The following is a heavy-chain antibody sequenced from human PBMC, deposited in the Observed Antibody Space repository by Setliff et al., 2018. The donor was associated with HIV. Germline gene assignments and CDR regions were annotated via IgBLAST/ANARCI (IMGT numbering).Heavy chain of an antibody. CDR3: ARHLLRGYIYIVFDY. D-gene: IGHD5-18*01. V-gene: IGHV4-30-4*08. CDR2: IHNSGTT. J-gene: IGHJ4*02. Sequence: SETLSLTCTVSDASITADTFYWNWLRQPPGKGPEWIGYIHNSGTTHYNPAFESRLIISLDMSNNRFSLNLASVTAADTAVYYCARHLLRGYIYIVFDYWGQGTLVTVSS. CDR1: DASITADTFY.